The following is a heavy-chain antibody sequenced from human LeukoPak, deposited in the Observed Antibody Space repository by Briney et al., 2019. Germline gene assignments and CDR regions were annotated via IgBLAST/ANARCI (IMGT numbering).Heavy chain of an antibody. J-gene: IGHJ5*02. D-gene: IGHD3-10*01. CDR3: AREILLWFGELSYNWFDP. V-gene: IGHV4-59*01. Sequence: SETLSLTCTVSGGSISSYYWSWIRHPPGKGLEWIGYIYYSGSTNYNPSLKSRVTISVDTSKNQFSLKLSSVTAADTAVYYCAREILLWFGELSYNWFDPWGQGTLVTVSS. CDR2: IYYSGST. CDR1: GGSISSYY.